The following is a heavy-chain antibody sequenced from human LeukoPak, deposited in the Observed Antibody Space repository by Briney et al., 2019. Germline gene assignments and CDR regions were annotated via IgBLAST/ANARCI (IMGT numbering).Heavy chain of an antibody. V-gene: IGHV3-9*01. CDR3: AKAISQHHFAN. Sequence: PGRSLRLSCAASGFTFDDYAMEWVRQAPGKGVEWVSGISWNSGSIVYADCVKGRFTISRDNAKNSLYLQMNSLSAEDTALYYCAKAISQHHFANWGQGTLVTVSS. J-gene: IGHJ4*02. CDR2: ISWNSGSI. CDR1: GFTFDDYA. D-gene: IGHD2-2*01.